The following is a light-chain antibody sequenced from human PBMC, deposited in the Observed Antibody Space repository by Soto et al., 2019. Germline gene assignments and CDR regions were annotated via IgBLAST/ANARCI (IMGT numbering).Light chain of an antibody. Sequence: DIQMTQSPSTLSASVGDRVTITCRASQSISSWLAWYQQKPGKAPKLLIYDASSLESGVPSRFSGSGSGTEFTLTSRSLQPDDLATYYCQQYNSYSPKFGQGTKVEIK. V-gene: IGKV1-5*01. J-gene: IGKJ1*01. CDR3: QQYNSYSPK. CDR2: DAS. CDR1: QSISSW.